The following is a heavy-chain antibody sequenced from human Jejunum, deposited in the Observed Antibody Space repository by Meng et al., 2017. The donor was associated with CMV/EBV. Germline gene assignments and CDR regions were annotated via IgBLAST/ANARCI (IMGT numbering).Heavy chain of an antibody. D-gene: IGHD5-24*01. CDR2: INPNDGTT. CDR3: ARDRPLNGYNYAVY. CDR1: GYTFTSHY. Sequence: QVQRVQSGAEVKKPGASVRISCKASGYTFTSHYMHWVRQAPGQGLEWMGIINPNDGTTSYVQNFEGRVTMTRDMSTNTVYMELKSLRSEDTAMYYCARDRPLNGYNYAVYWGQGTLVTVSS. V-gene: IGHV1-46*01. J-gene: IGHJ4*02.